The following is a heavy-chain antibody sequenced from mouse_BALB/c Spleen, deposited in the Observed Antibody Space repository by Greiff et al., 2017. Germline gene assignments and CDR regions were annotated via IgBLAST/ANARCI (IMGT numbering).Heavy chain of an antibody. V-gene: IGHV5-6-3*01. Sequence: EVKLVESGGGLVQPGGSLKLSCAASGFTFSSYGMSWVRQTPDKRLELVATINSNGGSTYYPDSVKGRFTISRDNAKNTLYLQMSSLKSEDTAMYYCARDGGYDEGPWFAYWGQGTLVTVSA. CDR1: GFTFSSYG. D-gene: IGHD2-2*01. CDR2: INSNGGST. J-gene: IGHJ3*01. CDR3: ARDGGYDEGPWFAY.